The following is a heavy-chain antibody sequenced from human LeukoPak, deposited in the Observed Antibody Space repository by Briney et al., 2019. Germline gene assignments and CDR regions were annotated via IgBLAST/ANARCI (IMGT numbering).Heavy chain of an antibody. V-gene: IGHV4-38-2*02. CDR3: ARVALGYGFERVFDY. J-gene: IGHJ4*02. Sequence: TLSLTCTVSGYSISSGYYWGWTRPPPGKGLEWSGSICHSGSTYYNPSLKSRVTISADTSKNHFYLKLRSMTAADTAVYYCARVALGYGFERVFDYWGQGTLVTVSS. CDR2: ICHSGST. CDR1: GYSISSGYY. D-gene: IGHD5-18*01.